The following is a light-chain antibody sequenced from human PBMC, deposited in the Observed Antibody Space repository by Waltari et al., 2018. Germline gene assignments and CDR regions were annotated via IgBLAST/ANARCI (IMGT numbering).Light chain of an antibody. CDR2: KSF. CDR3: QQYNIWPYT. Sequence: DIQMTQSPSSLSASVGDRVTITCQASQDISNYLNWYQQKPGKAPKVLIYKSFTLQSGVPSRFSGSGSETEFILTISSLQPDDFATYFCQQYNIWPYTFGQGTTLEI. J-gene: IGKJ2*01. CDR1: QDISNY. V-gene: IGKV1-16*01.